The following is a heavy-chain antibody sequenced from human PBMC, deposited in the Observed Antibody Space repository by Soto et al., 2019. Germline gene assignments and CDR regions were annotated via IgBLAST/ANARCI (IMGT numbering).Heavy chain of an antibody. CDR3: ARSPTIAVAGGVWCNY. D-gene: IGHD6-19*01. J-gene: IGHJ4*02. CDR2: ISAYNGNT. CDR1: GYTFTSYG. Sequence: QVQLVQSGAEVKKPGASVKVSCKASGYTFTSYGISWVRQAPGQGLEWMGWISAYNGNTNDAQKLQGRVTMTTDTTTSTAYMELRSLRSDDTAVYYCARSPTIAVAGGVWCNYWGQGTLVTVSS. V-gene: IGHV1-18*01.